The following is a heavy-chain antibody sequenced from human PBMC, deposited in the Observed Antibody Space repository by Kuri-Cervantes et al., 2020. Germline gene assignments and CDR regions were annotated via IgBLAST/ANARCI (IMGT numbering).Heavy chain of an antibody. CDR2: MNPNSGNT. V-gene: IGHV1-8*01. Sequence: ASVKVSCKASGYTFTSYDINWVRQATGQGLEWMGWMNPNSGNTGYAQKFQGRVTMTRNTSISTAYMELSSRRSEDTAVYYCATGALYSYGYEPALDYWGQGTLVTVSS. CDR3: ATGALYSYGYEPALDY. D-gene: IGHD5-18*01. J-gene: IGHJ4*02. CDR1: GYTFTSYD.